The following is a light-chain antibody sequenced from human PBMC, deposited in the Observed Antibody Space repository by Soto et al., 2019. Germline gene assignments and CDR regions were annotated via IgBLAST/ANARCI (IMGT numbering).Light chain of an antibody. CDR2: DAS. CDR3: QQRSNWPVT. V-gene: IGKV3-11*01. Sequence: EIVLTQSPATLSLSPGERATLSCRASQSVSSYLAWYQQKPGQAPRLLIYDASSRATGIPARFSGRGSGTDFTLTLSSLEPEDFAVYYCQQRSNWPVTFGQGTKVEIK. CDR1: QSVSSY. J-gene: IGKJ1*01.